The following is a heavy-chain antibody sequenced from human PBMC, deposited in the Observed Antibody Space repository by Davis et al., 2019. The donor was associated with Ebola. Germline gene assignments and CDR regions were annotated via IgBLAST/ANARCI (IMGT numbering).Heavy chain of an antibody. D-gene: IGHD2-21*01. Sequence: PGGSLRLSCAASGFTFSGSAMHWVRQASGKGLEWVGRIRSKANSYATAYAASVKGRFTISRDESKNTAYLQMDSLKTEDTAVYYCTSPASCGEDYWGQGTLVTVSS. J-gene: IGHJ4*02. CDR1: GFTFSGSA. V-gene: IGHV3-73*01. CDR3: TSPASCGEDY. CDR2: IRSKANSYAT.